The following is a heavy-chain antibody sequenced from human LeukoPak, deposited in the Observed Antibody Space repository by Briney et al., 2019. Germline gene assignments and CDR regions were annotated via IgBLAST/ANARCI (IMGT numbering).Heavy chain of an antibody. CDR2: IYYSGST. CDR3: ARVRYSSSCPDY. D-gene: IGHD6-13*01. CDR1: GGSISSYY. J-gene: IGHJ4*02. Sequence: PSETLSLTCTVSGGSISSYYWSWIRQPPGKGLEWIGYIYYSGSTNYNPSLKSRVTISVDTSKNQFSLKLSSVTAADTAVYYCARVRYSSSCPDYWGQGTLVTVSS. V-gene: IGHV4-59*08.